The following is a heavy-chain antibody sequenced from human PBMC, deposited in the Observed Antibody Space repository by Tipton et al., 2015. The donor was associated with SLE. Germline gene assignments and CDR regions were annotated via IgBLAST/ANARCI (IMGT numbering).Heavy chain of an antibody. D-gene: IGHD3-3*01. CDR2: IYDSGST. CDR1: GDSISTGGSY. J-gene: IGHJ6*03. CDR3: ARDLAIFGVVPFNYMDI. Sequence: LRLSCTVSGDSISTGGSYWSWIRQHPGKGLEWIGFIYDSGSTYYSPSLKSRVTISFDMSKNQVSLKLNSVTAADTAVYYCARDLAIFGVVPFNYMDIWGKGTTVTVSS. V-gene: IGHV4-31*02.